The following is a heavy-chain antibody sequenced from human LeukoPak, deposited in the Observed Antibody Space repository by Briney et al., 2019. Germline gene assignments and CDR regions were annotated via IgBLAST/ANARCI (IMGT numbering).Heavy chain of an antibody. Sequence: PGGSLRLSCAASGFTFDDYAMHWVRQAPGKGLEWVSGISWNSGSIGYAGSVKGRFTISRDNAKNSLYLQMNSLRAEDTAVYYCARSSYWGQGTLVTVSS. CDR1: GFTFDDYA. CDR2: ISWNSGSI. J-gene: IGHJ4*02. CDR3: ARSSY. D-gene: IGHD5-24*01. V-gene: IGHV3-9*01.